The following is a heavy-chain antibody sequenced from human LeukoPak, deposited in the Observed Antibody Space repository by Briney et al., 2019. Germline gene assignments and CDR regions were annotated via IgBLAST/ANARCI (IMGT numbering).Heavy chain of an antibody. V-gene: IGHV4-59*08. D-gene: IGHD6-19*01. J-gene: IGHJ4*02. CDR3: VRHSSDWSFDY. CDR1: GGSISSYY. Sequence: PSETLSLTCTVSGGSISSYYWSWIRQPPGKGLEWIAYISNSGSTYYNPSLKSRVTMSADTSKNQFSLKLSSVTAADTAVFYCVRHSSDWSFDYWGRGTLVTVSS. CDR2: ISNSGST.